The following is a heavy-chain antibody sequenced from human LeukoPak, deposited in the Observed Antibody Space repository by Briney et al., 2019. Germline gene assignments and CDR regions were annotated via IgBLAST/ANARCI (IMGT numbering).Heavy chain of an antibody. CDR2: IIPIFGTA. Sequence: VASVKVSCKASGGTFSSYAISWVRQAPGQGLEWMGRIIPIFGTANYAQKFQGRVTITADESTTTAYMELSSLISEDTAVYYCLIVLVPAAMGYRGQGTLVTVSS. CDR3: LIVLVPAAMGY. V-gene: IGHV1-69*13. J-gene: IGHJ4*02. D-gene: IGHD2-2*01. CDR1: GGTFSSYA.